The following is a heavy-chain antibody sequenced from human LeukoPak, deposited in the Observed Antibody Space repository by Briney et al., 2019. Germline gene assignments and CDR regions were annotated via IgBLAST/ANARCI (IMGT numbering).Heavy chain of an antibody. CDR3: AKDRSGYSYGNTGFDY. V-gene: IGHV3-23*01. J-gene: IGHJ4*02. D-gene: IGHD5-18*01. CDR2: ISGSGGST. Sequence: WIRQAPGKGLEWVSAISGSGGSTYYADSVKGRFTISRDNSKNTLYLQMNSLRGEDTAVYYCAKDRSGYSYGNTGFDYWGQGTLVTVSS.